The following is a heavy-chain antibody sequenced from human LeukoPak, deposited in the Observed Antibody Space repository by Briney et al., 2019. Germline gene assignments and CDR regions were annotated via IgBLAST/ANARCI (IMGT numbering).Heavy chain of an antibody. CDR3: ARGLAYYYDSSGYYPLRY. D-gene: IGHD3-22*01. V-gene: IGHV3-74*01. J-gene: IGHJ4*02. Sequence: GGSLRLSCAASGFTFSSYWMHWVRQAPGKGLVWVSRINSDGSSTSYADSVKGRFTISRDNAKNPLYLQMNSLRAEDTAVYYCARGLAYYYDSSGYYPLRYWGQGTLVTVSS. CDR2: INSDGSST. CDR1: GFTFSSYW.